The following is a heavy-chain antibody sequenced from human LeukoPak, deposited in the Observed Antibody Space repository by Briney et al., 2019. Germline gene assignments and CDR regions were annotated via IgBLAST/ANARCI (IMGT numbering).Heavy chain of an antibody. Sequence: ASVKVSCKASGYTFTSYGIRWVRQAPGQGLEWMGWISAYNGNTNYAQKLQGRVTMTTDTSTSTAYMELRSLRADDTAVYYCSKEGIHYGVTVYWGQGTLGTGSP. D-gene: IGHD3-16*01. CDR2: ISAYNGNT. CDR3: SKEGIHYGVTVY. J-gene: IGHJ4*02. V-gene: IGHV1-18*01. CDR1: GYTFTSYG.